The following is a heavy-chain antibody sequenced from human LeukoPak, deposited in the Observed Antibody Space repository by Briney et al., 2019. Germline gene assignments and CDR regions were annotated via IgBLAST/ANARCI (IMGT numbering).Heavy chain of an antibody. Sequence: SQTLSLTCTVSGGSISSGGYYWSWIRQHPGKGLEWIGYIYYSGSTYYNPSLKSRVTISVDTSKNQFSLELSSVTAADTAVYYCARAIERTFAGYNWFDPWGQGTLVTVSS. CDR1: GGSISSGGYY. V-gene: IGHV4-31*03. D-gene: IGHD2/OR15-2a*01. J-gene: IGHJ5*02. CDR2: IYYSGST. CDR3: ARAIERTFAGYNWFDP.